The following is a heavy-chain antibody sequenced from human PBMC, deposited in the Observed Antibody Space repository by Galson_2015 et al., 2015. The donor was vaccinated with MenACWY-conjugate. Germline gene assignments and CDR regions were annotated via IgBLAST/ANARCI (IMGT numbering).Heavy chain of an antibody. Sequence: SLRLSCAASGFSFSDSAMHWVRQASGKGLEGVGRIRSKRNNYATTYAASVQGRFTISRDESERMAYLHMNSLKTEDTAIYYCTRQSPLNVDYWGQGVLVTVSS. CDR1: GFSFSDSA. CDR3: TRQSPLNVDY. J-gene: IGHJ4*02. V-gene: IGHV3-73*01. CDR2: IRSKRNNYAT.